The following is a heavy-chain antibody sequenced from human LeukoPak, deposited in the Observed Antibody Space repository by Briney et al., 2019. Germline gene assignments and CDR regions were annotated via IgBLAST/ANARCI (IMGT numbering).Heavy chain of an antibody. Sequence: VASVKVSCKASGYTFTSYDINWVRQATGQGLEWMGWMNPNSGNTGYAQKFQGRVTMTRNTSISTAYMELSSLRSEDTAVYYCARTRTEYCSSTSCYRHYYYGMDVWGKGTTVTVSS. CDR1: GYTFTSYD. J-gene: IGHJ6*04. CDR3: ARTRTEYCSSTSCYRHYYYGMDV. V-gene: IGHV1-8*01. D-gene: IGHD2-2*01. CDR2: MNPNSGNT.